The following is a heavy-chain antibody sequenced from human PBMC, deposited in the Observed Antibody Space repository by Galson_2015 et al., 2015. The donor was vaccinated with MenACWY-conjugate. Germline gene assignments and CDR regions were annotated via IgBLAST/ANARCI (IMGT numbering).Heavy chain of an antibody. V-gene: IGHV3-23*01. CDR3: ARNLYDPWYYFVH. Sequence: SLRLSCAASGFTFSDYAMTWVRQAPGRGLEWVSGISGSGDTTYYADPVKGRFAISRDNSKNTLSLQMNGLRAEDTGVYFCARNLYDPWYYFVHWGHGVLVTVSS. CDR2: ISGSGDTT. D-gene: IGHD1-14*01. J-gene: IGHJ4*01. CDR1: GFTFSDYA.